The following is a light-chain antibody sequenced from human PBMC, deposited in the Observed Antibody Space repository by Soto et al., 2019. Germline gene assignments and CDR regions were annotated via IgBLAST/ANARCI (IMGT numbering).Light chain of an antibody. J-gene: IGKJ1*01. CDR1: QIVRSNS. Sequence: EMMLTQSPGTLSLAPGDRATLSCRASQIVRSNSLAWYQQKPGQAPRLLIYESSNRATGIAARFSGSGSGTDFTLTISRLEPEDFAVYYCQQYGSSGTFGQGTKVDIK. V-gene: IGKV3-20*01. CDR2: ESS. CDR3: QQYGSSGT.